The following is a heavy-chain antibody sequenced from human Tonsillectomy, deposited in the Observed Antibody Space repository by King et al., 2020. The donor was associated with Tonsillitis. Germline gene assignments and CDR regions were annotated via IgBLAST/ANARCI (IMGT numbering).Heavy chain of an antibody. CDR2: IKQDGSEK. J-gene: IGHJ4*02. V-gene: IGHV3-7*04. CDR3: ARDSLWFGDN. Sequence: EVQLVESGGGLVQPGGSLRLSCAASGFTFSTYWMTWVRQAPGKGLEWVANIKQDGSEKYYVDSVKGRFTISRDNAKNSVYLQMNSLRAEDTVGYYCARDSLWFGDNWGQGTLVTVSS. CDR1: GFTFSTYW. D-gene: IGHD3-10*01.